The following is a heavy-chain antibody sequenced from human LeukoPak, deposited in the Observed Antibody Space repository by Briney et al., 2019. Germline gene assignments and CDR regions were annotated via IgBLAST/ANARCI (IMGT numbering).Heavy chain of an antibody. CDR2: IYPGDSDT. CDR1: GYSFTSYW. D-gene: IGHD5-24*01. CDR3: ARHGLLEMATIPGAFDI. V-gene: IGHV5-51*01. Sequence: GESLKISCKGSGYSFTSYWIGWVRQMPGKGLEWMGIIYPGDSDTRYSPSFQGQVTISADKSISTAYLQWSSLKASDTAMYYCARHGLLEMATIPGAFDIWGQGTMVTVSS. J-gene: IGHJ3*02.